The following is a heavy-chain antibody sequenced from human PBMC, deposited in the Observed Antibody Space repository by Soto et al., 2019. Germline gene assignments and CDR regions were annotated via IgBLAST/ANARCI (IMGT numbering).Heavy chain of an antibody. CDR1: GGSMSSSRYN. J-gene: IGHJ4*02. D-gene: IGHD2-2*01. CDR3: ARKVLIYYFDY. Sequence: SSETLSLTCSVSGGSMSSSRYNWGWIRQSPGKGLEWIGSIYYSGSTYYNSALKSRVTISVDTSKNQFSLKLSSVTVADTAVYYCARKVLIYYFDYWGQGTLVTVSS. CDR2: IYYSGST. V-gene: IGHV4-39*01.